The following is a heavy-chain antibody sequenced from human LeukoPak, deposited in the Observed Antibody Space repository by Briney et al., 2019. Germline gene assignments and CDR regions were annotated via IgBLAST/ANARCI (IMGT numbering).Heavy chain of an antibody. CDR1: GFTFSNYG. CDR3: AKGQNKVLLEPDY. J-gene: IGHJ4*02. D-gene: IGHD1-1*01. V-gene: IGHV3-30*02. CDR2: IRYDGSNYDGSDK. Sequence: PGGSLRLSCGASGFTFSNYGMHWVRQAPGKGLEWVAFIRYDGSNYDGSDKYYVDSVKGRFTISRDSSKNTLYLQMNSLRAEDTAVYYCAKGQNKVLLEPDYWGQGTLVTVSS.